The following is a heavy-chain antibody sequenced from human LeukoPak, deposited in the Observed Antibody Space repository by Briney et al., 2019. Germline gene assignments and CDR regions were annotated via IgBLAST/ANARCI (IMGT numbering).Heavy chain of an antibody. CDR3: AKGGLLWFGEVKPIDY. CDR1: GFTFSSYA. V-gene: IGHV3-23*01. CDR2: ISGSGGGT. Sequence: GGSLRLSCAASGFTFSSYAMSWVRQAPGKGLAWVSAISGSGGGTYYADSVKGRLTISRDNSKNTLYLQMNSLRADDTAVYYCAKGGLLWFGEVKPIDYWGQGTLVTVSS. D-gene: IGHD3-10*01. J-gene: IGHJ4*02.